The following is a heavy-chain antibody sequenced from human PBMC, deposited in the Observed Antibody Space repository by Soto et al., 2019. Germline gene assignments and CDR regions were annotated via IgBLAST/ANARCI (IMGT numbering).Heavy chain of an antibody. D-gene: IGHD6-25*01. J-gene: IGHJ5*01. V-gene: IGHV3-74*01. CDR3: VREPWGFSGSWFDY. CDR1: GFSFRIYW. Sequence: RGSLRVSCATSGFSFRIYWMHWVRQVPGKGLVLVSSINHDGSRTNYADSVKGRFTISRDNANNTLSLQMDSLRVEDTAVYYCVREPWGFSGSWFDYWGQGTLVTVSS. CDR2: INHDGSRT.